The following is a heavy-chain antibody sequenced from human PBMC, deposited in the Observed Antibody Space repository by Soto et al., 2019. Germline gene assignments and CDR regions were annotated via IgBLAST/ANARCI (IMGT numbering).Heavy chain of an antibody. V-gene: IGHV4-39*01. CDR1: GGSISSSSYY. D-gene: IGHD1-26*01. CDR3: ARRPRRGSYYNGGLAVWFDP. Sequence: QLQLQESGPGLVKPSETLSLTCTVSGGSISSSSYYWGWIRQPPGKGLEWIGSIYYSGSTYYNPSLKSRVTISVDTSKNQFSLKLSSVTAADTAVYYCARRPRRGSYYNGGLAVWFDPWGQGTLVTVSS. CDR2: IYYSGST. J-gene: IGHJ5*02.